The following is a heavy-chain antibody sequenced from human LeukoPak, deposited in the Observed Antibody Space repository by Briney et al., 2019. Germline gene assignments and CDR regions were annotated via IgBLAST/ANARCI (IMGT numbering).Heavy chain of an antibody. Sequence: SETLSLTCTVSGGSVSSNIHYWVWIRQPPGKGLQWIGSIYYSGYTYYNPSLKSRVTISVDTSKNQFSLKLSSVTAADTAVYYCARDRSSGYDFDYWGQGTLVTVSS. CDR1: GGSVSSNIHY. CDR3: ARDRSSGYDFDY. V-gene: IGHV4-39*07. CDR2: IYYSGYT. J-gene: IGHJ4*02. D-gene: IGHD3-22*01.